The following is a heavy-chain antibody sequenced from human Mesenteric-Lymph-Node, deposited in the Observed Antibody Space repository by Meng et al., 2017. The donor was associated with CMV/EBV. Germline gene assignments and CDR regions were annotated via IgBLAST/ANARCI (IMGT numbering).Heavy chain of an antibody. D-gene: IGHD6-19*01. CDR1: GFTFGDYG. CDR2: IMWNGGSA. CDR3: VRDRWLVSDN. J-gene: IGHJ4*02. V-gene: IGHV3-20*04. Sequence: ESLKISCAASGFTFGDYGMNWVRQVPGKGLEWVSGIMWNGGSADYADSVKGRFTISRDNANNSLYLQMNSLRGEDTGMYYCVRDRWLVSDNWGQGALVTVSS.